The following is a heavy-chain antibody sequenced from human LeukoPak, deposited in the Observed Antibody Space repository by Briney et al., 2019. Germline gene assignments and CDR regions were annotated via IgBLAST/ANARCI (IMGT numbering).Heavy chain of an antibody. J-gene: IGHJ6*02. CDR2: IWYDGSNR. V-gene: IGHV3-33*06. Sequence: GGSLRLSCAASGITFSNYGMHWVRQAPGKGLEWVAVIWYDGSNRYYADSVKGRFTISRDNSKNTLYLQMNSLRAEDTAVYYCAKEGTEAGTPNYGMDVWGQGTTVTVSS. CDR1: GITFSNYG. D-gene: IGHD6-13*01. CDR3: AKEGTEAGTPNYGMDV.